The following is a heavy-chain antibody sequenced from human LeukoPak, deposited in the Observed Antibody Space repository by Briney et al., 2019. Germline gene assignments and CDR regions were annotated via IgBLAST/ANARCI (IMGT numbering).Heavy chain of an antibody. CDR1: GYSITRGYF. J-gene: IGHJ4*02. D-gene: IGHD6-19*01. CDR2: MFHSGST. CDR3: ARTYYSSGWYSY. Sequence: KPSETLSLTCTVSGYSITRGYFWGWIRQSPGKGLEWIASMFHSGSTYYNPSLKSRVTISVDTSKNQFSLKLSSVTAADTAVYYCARTYYSSGWYSYWGQGTLVTVSS. V-gene: IGHV4-38-2*02.